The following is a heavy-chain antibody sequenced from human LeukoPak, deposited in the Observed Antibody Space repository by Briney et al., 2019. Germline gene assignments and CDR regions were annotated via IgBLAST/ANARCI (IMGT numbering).Heavy chain of an antibody. Sequence: SQTLSLTCTVSGGSISSGGYYWSWIRQHPGKGLEWIGYIYYSGSTYYNPSPKSRVTISVDTSKNQFSLKLSSVTAADTAVYYCARVSPSMPIAAAVESWFDPWGQGTLVTVSS. CDR3: ARVSPSMPIAAAVESWFDP. J-gene: IGHJ5*02. V-gene: IGHV4-31*03. CDR1: GGSISSGGYY. CDR2: IYYSGST. D-gene: IGHD6-13*01.